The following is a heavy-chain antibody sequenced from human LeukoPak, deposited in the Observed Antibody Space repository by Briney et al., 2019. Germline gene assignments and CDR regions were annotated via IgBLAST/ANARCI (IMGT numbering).Heavy chain of an antibody. J-gene: IGHJ4*02. V-gene: IGHV3-30-3*01. Sequence: GGSLRLSCAASGFTFSSYAIHWVRQAPGKGLEWVAVISYDGSNKYYADSVKGRFTISRDNSKNTLYLQMNSLRAEDTAVYYCARDPGLMVYASYYFDYWGQGTLVTVSS. CDR3: ARDPGLMVYASYYFDY. CDR1: GFTFSSYA. CDR2: ISYDGSNK. D-gene: IGHD2-8*01.